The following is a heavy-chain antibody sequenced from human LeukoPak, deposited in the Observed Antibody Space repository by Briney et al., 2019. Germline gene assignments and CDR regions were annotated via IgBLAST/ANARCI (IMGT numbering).Heavy chain of an antibody. Sequence: GGSLRLSCATSGFTFSSYAMHWVRQAPGKGPEWVSSISSSSSYIYYADSVKGRFTISRDNAKNSLYLQMNSLRAEDTAVYYCARDVNSSGYYYWGQGTLVTVSS. J-gene: IGHJ4*02. CDR3: ARDVNSSGYYY. V-gene: IGHV3-21*01. D-gene: IGHD3-22*01. CDR2: ISSSSSYI. CDR1: GFTFSSYA.